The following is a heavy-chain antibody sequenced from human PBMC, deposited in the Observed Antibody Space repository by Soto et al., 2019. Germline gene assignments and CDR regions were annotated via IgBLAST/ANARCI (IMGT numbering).Heavy chain of an antibody. CDR2: IYYSGST. CDR3: ASVTRTCISTSCYRYYYGMDV. J-gene: IGHJ6*02. D-gene: IGHD2-2*02. Sequence: SETLSLTCTVSGGSVSSGSYYWRWFRQPPGKGLEWIGYIYYSGSTNYNPSLKSRVTISVDTSKNQFSLKLSSVTAADTAVYYCASVTRTCISTSCYRYYYGMDVWGQGTTVTVSS. CDR1: GGSVSSGSYY. V-gene: IGHV4-61*01.